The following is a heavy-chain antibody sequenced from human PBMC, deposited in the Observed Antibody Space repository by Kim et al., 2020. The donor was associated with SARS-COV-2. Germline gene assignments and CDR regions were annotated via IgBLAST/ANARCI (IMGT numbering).Heavy chain of an antibody. J-gene: IGHJ3*02. CDR2: ISSSSSYI. CDR3: ARDLYDYVWGSYRYTSPFDI. D-gene: IGHD3-16*02. Sequence: GGSLRLSCAASGFTFSSYSMNWVRQAPGKGLEWVSSISSSSSYIYYADSVKGRFTISRDNAKNSLYLQMNSLRAKDTAVYYCARDLYDYVWGSYRYTSPFDIWGQGTMVTVSS. V-gene: IGHV3-21*01. CDR1: GFTFSSYS.